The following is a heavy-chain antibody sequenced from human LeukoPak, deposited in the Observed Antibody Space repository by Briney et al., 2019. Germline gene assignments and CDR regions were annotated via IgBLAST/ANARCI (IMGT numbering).Heavy chain of an antibody. CDR1: GFTLSRYA. D-gene: IGHD5-18*01. Sequence: PGRSLRLSCAASGFTLSRYAMHWVRQAPGKGLEWVAVISYDGSNKYYADSVKGRFTISRDNSKNTLYLQMNSLRAEDTAVYYCATSSGGYTAMGYFDYWGQGTLVTVSS. CDR3: ATSSGGYTAMGYFDY. CDR2: ISYDGSNK. V-gene: IGHV3-30-3*01. J-gene: IGHJ4*02.